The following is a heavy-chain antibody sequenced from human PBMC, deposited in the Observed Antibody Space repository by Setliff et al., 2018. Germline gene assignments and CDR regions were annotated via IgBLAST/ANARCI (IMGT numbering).Heavy chain of an antibody. CDR3: ARDPFGNPVFDP. J-gene: IGHJ5*02. Sequence: PGGSLRLSCAASGFTFSSCGMHWVRQAPGKGLEWVAVISYDGSVKNYVDSVKGRFSISRDNTKNSLYLQMNSLRAEDTAVYYCARDPFGNPVFDPWGQGTLVTVSS. D-gene: IGHD3-10*01. CDR2: ISYDGSVK. V-gene: IGHV3-30*03. CDR1: GFTFSSCG.